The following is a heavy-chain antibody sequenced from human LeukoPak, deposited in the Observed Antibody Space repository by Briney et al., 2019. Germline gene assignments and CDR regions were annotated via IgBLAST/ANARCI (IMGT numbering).Heavy chain of an antibody. D-gene: IGHD3-10*01. J-gene: IGHJ5*01. CDR2: IYYSGST. CDR1: GGSISSYY. V-gene: IGHV4-59*01. CDR3: ARSDIDGSGSYDWFDS. Sequence: SETLSLTCTVSGGSISSYYWSWIRQPPGKGLEWIGYIYYSGSTNYNPSLKSRVTISVDTSKNQFSLRLSSVTAADTAVYYCARSDIDGSGSYDWFDSWGQGTLVTVSS.